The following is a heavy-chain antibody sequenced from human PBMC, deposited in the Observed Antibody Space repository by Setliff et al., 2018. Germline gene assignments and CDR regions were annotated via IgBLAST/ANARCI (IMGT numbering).Heavy chain of an antibody. J-gene: IGHJ4*02. V-gene: IGHV3-23*01. CDR2: ISGSGGTI. CDR3: AKNRGSGYVSGMTFGYSHPWATDS. CDR1: GFTFSSCA. Sequence: GSLRLSCAASGFTFSSCAMTWVRQAPGKGLEWVSSISGSGGTIYYAGSVKGRFSISRDNSRNMLYLQMNGLRAEDAALYYCAKNRGSGYVSGMTFGYSHPWATDSWGQGALVTVSS. D-gene: IGHD3-16*01.